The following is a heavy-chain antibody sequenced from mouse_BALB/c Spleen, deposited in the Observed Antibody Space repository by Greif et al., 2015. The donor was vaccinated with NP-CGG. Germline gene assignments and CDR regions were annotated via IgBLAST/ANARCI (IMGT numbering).Heavy chain of an antibody. CDR3: ARKDNRGYAMDY. J-gene: IGHJ4*01. V-gene: IGHV1-69*02. CDR2: IDPSDSYT. Sequence: QVQLQQSGAELVKPGASVKLSCKASGYTFTSYWMHWVKQRPGQGLEWIGEIDPSDSYTNYNQKFKGKATLTVDKSSSTAYMQLSSLTSVDSAVYYCARKDNRGYAMDYRGQGSSVTVSS. D-gene: IGHD1-3*01. CDR1: GYTFTSYW.